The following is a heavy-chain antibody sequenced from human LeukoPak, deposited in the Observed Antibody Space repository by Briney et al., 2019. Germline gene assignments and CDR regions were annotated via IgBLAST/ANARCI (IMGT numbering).Heavy chain of an antibody. J-gene: IGHJ4*02. D-gene: IGHD6-13*01. CDR1: GFTFSSYS. Sequence: GGSLRLSCGASGFTFSSYSMNWVRQAPGKGLEWVSSIDSSGDYTFYADSVKGRFTISRDNSKDTLYLQLSGLRAEDTAIYYCGKEFSSGWFFWGQGTLVSVSS. V-gene: IGHV3-21*04. CDR3: GKEFSSGWFF. CDR2: IDSSGDYT.